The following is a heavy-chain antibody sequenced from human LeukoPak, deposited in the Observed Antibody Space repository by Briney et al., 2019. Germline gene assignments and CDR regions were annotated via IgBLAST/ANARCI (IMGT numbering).Heavy chain of an antibody. V-gene: IGHV1-2*02. D-gene: IGHD1-26*01. J-gene: IGHJ4*02. CDR2: INPNSGGT. CDR3: ARGSGSYSPYGYFDY. Sequence: ASVKVSCKASGYTFTGYYMHWVRQAPGQGLEWMGWINPNSGGTNYAQKFQGRVTMTRDTSISTAYMELSRLRSDDTAVYYCARGSGSYSPYGYFDYWGQGTLVTVSS. CDR1: GYTFTGYY.